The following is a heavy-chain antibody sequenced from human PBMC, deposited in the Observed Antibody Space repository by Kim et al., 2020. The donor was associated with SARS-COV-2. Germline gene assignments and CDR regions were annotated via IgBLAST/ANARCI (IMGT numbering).Heavy chain of an antibody. D-gene: IGHD2-15*01. Sequence: GRETFYADSVKGRFTVSRDNSKSTLFLQMNSLTGEDTAVYYCQVVVPEGIFWGQGALVTVS. CDR3: QVVVPEGIF. J-gene: IGHJ4*02. CDR2: GRET. V-gene: IGHV3-30*01.